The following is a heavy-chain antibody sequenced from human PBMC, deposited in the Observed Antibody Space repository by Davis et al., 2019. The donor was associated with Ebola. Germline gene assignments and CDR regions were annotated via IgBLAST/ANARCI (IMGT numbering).Heavy chain of an antibody. Sequence: PGGSLRLSCAASGFTFSSYSMNWVRQAPGKGLEWVSAISGSGGSTYYADSVKGRFTISRDNSKNTLYLQMNSLRAEDTAVYYCAKARDTMVRGVINNWFDPWGQGTLVTVSS. CDR1: GFTFSSYS. V-gene: IGHV3-23*01. J-gene: IGHJ5*02. CDR2: ISGSGGST. D-gene: IGHD3-10*01. CDR3: AKARDTMVRGVINNWFDP.